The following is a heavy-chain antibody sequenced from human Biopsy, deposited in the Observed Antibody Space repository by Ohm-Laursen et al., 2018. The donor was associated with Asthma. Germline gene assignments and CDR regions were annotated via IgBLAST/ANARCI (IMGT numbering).Heavy chain of an antibody. D-gene: IGHD2-21*02. J-gene: IGHJ4*02. CDR2: VYYSGST. Sequence: SQTLSLTCPVSGGSINNFYWSWIRQPPGKGPESIGHVYYSGSTNYNPSLKSRVTISIDASKNQFSLKLTSVTAADTAVYYCARGVDRVTGLLDHFDSWGQGTLVTVSS. CDR3: ARGVDRVTGLLDHFDS. CDR1: GGSINNFY. V-gene: IGHV4-59*01.